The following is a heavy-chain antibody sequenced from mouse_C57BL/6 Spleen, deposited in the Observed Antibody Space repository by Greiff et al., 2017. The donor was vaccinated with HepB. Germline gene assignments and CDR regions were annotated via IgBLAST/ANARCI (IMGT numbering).Heavy chain of an antibody. CDR3: AMGDGYYAIPYYYAMDY. V-gene: IGHV1-22*01. J-gene: IGHJ4*01. CDR1: GYTFTDYN. CDR2: INPNNGGT. D-gene: IGHD2-3*01. Sequence: DVKLQESGPELVKPGASVKMSCKASGYTFTDYNMHWVKQSHGKSLEWIGYINPNNGGTSYNQKFKGKATLTVNKSSSTAYMELRSLTSEDSAVYYCAMGDGYYAIPYYYAMDYWGQGTSVTVSS.